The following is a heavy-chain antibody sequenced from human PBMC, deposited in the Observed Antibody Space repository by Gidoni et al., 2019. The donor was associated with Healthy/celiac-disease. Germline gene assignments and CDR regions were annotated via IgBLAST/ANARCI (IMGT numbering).Heavy chain of an antibody. CDR3: ARDFRVGAEVGCYFDY. V-gene: IGHV4-59*01. J-gene: IGHJ4*02. D-gene: IGHD1-26*01. Sequence: QVQLQESGPGLVKPSETLSLTCTVSGGSISSYYWSWIRQPPGKGLEWIGYIYYSGSTNYNPSLKSRVTISVDTSKNQFSLKLSSVTAADTAVYYCARDFRVGAEVGCYFDYWGQGTLVTVSS. CDR1: GGSISSYY. CDR2: IYYSGST.